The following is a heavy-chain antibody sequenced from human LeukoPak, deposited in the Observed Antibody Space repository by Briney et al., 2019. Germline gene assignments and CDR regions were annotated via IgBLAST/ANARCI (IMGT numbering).Heavy chain of an antibody. V-gene: IGHV3-9*01. Sequence: PGGSLRLSCAASGFTFDDYAMHWVRQAPGKGLEWVSGISWNSGSIGYADSVKGRFTISRDNAKNSLYLQMNSLRAEDTALYYCAKDKREEGGLRAGNWYFDLWGRGTLVTVSS. D-gene: IGHD2-15*01. J-gene: IGHJ2*01. CDR2: ISWNSGSI. CDR1: GFTFDDYA. CDR3: AKDKREEGGLRAGNWYFDL.